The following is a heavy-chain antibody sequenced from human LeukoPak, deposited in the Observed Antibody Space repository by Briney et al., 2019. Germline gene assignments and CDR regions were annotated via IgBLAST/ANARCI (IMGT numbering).Heavy chain of an antibody. D-gene: IGHD2-8*02. V-gene: IGHV4-59*01. CDR3: AIKVTGWFGP. CDR2: IYRGST. J-gene: IGHJ5*02. CDR1: VSGDSMSNYY. Sequence: SETLSLTCTVSVSGDSMSNYYWSWIRQSPGKGLEWIGYIYRGSTNYNPSLKSRVTISVDTSKKQFSLNLNSVTAADTAVYYCAIKVTGWFGPWGQGTLVTVSS.